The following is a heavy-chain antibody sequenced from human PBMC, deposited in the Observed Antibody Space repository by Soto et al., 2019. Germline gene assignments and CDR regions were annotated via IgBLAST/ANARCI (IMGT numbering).Heavy chain of an antibody. D-gene: IGHD3-22*01. J-gene: IGHJ4*02. V-gene: IGHV4-30-4*01. Sequence: QVQLQESGPGLVKPSQTLSLTCTVSGGSISSGDYYCSWIRQPPGKGLEWIGYIYYSGSTYYNPSRKSRVTITVDTSKNKFSLKLSSVTAADTAVYYWARGSYYYDSSGYYHSWGQGTLVTVSS. CDR1: GGSISSGDYY. CDR3: ARGSYYYDSSGYYHS. CDR2: IYYSGST.